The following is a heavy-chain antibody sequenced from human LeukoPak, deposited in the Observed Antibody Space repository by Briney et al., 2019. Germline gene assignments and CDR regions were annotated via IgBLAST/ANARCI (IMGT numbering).Heavy chain of an antibody. CDR2: ISSTGTTI. Sequence: GGSLRLSCAASGFTFSDLYMSWIRQAPGKGLEWVSYISSTGTTIYYADSVKGRFTISRDNAKNLLYLQMNSLRAEDTAVYYCARPGYTAGYDIWGQGTLVTVSS. D-gene: IGHD3-9*01. V-gene: IGHV3-11*04. J-gene: IGHJ3*02. CDR1: GFTFSDLY. CDR3: ARPGYTAGYDI.